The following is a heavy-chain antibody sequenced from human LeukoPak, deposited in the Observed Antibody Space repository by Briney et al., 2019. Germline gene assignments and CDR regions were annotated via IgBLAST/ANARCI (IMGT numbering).Heavy chain of an antibody. CDR1: RFIFSSYA. V-gene: IGHV3-48*03. CDR2: ISSSGSTI. Sequence: PGGSLRLSCAASRFIFSSYAMHWVRQAPGKGLEWVSYISSSGSTIYYADSVKGRFTISRDNAKNSLYLQMNSLRAEDTAVYYCARDYGGSSPFDYWGQGTLVTVSS. J-gene: IGHJ4*02. D-gene: IGHD4-23*01. CDR3: ARDYGGSSPFDY.